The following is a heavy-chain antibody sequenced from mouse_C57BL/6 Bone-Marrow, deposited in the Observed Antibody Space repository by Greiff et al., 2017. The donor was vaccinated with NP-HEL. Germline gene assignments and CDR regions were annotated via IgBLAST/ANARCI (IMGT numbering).Heavy chain of an antibody. Sequence: EVKVVESGPGLAKPSQTLSLTCSVTGYSITSDYWNWIRKFPGNKLEYMGYISYSGSTYYNPSLKSRISITRDTSKNQYYLQLNSVTTEDTATYYCARYGYYGHDDYAMDYWGQGTSVTVSS. D-gene: IGHD2-2*01. CDR3: ARYGYYGHDDYAMDY. V-gene: IGHV3-8*01. CDR1: GYSITSDY. J-gene: IGHJ4*01. CDR2: ISYSGST.